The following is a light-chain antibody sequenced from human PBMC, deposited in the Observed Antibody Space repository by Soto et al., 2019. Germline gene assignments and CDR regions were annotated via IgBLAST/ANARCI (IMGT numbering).Light chain of an antibody. CDR1: QSIRHY. CDR3: KHHHSYSQT. Sequence: DIQMTQSPPTLSASVGDRVTITCRASQSIRHYLAWYQQMPGKAPNLLFYVASTLQSVFPSRLRGSGSGTEFTLTISCLKTDDCGTYVCKHHHSYSQTFGQETTVEIK. CDR2: VAS. V-gene: IGKV1-5*01. J-gene: IGKJ1*01.